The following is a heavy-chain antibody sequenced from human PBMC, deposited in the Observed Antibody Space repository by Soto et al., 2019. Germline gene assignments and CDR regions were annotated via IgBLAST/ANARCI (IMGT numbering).Heavy chain of an antibody. J-gene: IGHJ4*01. V-gene: IGHV1-69*06. CDR1: GGLFSVFS. CDR3: ATIRVRGGPLRFED. CDR2: VLPITGST. Sequence: QVQLVQSGAEVKKPGSSVKVSCKTSGGLFSVFSFNWVRQAPGQGLEWMGGVLPITGSTDYAQKFQGRLTITADRSTSTIDMELSRLTADDTANYYCATIRVRGGPLRFEDGGQGT. D-gene: IGHD5-12*01.